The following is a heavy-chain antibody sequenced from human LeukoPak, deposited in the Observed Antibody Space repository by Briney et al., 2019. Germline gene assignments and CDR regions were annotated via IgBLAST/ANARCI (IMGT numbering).Heavy chain of an antibody. D-gene: IGHD3-10*01. CDR3: ASTWVYYYGSGSTSRNWFDP. CDR2: IIPIFGTA. J-gene: IGHJ5*02. V-gene: IGHV1-69*06. CDR1: GGTFSSYA. Sequence: GSSVKVSCKASGGTFSSYAISWVRQAPGQGLEWMGGIIPIFGTANYAQKFQGRVTITADKSTSTAYMELSSLRSEDTAVYYCASTWVYYYGSGSTSRNWFDPWGQGTLVTVSS.